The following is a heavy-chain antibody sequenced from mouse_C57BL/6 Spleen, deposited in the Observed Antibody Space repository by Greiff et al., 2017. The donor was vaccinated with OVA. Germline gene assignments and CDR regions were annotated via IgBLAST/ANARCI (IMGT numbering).Heavy chain of an antibody. V-gene: IGHV1-64*01. CDR1: GYTFTSYW. CDR2: IHPNSGST. Sequence: QVQLKQPGAELVKPGASVKLSCKASGYTFTSYWMHWVKQRPGQGLEWIGMIHPNSGSTNYNEKFKSKATLTVDKSSSTAYMQLSSLTSEDSAVYYCARGGNYEFAYWGQGTLVTVSA. J-gene: IGHJ3*01. D-gene: IGHD2-1*01. CDR3: ARGGNYEFAY.